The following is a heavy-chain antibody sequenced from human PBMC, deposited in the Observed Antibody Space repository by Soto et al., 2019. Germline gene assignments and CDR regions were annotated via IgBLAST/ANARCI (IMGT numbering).Heavy chain of an antibody. CDR2: ISTDGRTT. Sequence: GGSLRLSCVTSEFTFRNYWLNWVRQVPGKGLEWVANISTDGRTTNYVDSVKGRFIISIDNVRNSVSLQMNSLRVEDTAVYFCFGGNGGPQWGQGTPVTVSS. V-gene: IGHV3-7*03. CDR1: EFTFRNYW. D-gene: IGHD3-16*01. J-gene: IGHJ4*02. CDR3: FGGNGGPQ.